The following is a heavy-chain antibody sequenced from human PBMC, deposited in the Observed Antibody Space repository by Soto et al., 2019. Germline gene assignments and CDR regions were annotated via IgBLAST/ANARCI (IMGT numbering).Heavy chain of an antibody. CDR2: ISYDGSNK. CDR1: GFTFSTYG. CDR3: ANGYSSSWSPTYYYYGMDV. Sequence: QVQLVESGGGVVQPGRSLRLSCAASGFTFSTYGMHWVRQAPGKGLEWVAVISYDGSNKYYADSVKGRFTISGDNSKNTLYLQMNSLRAEDTAVYYGANGYSSSWSPTYYYYGMDVWSQGSTVTVSS. J-gene: IGHJ6*02. D-gene: IGHD6-13*01. V-gene: IGHV3-30-3*01.